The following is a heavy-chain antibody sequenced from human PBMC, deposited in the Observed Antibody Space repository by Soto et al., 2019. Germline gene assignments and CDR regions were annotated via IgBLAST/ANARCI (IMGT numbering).Heavy chain of an antibody. J-gene: IGHJ4*02. V-gene: IGHV3-23*01. CDR1: GFTFSSYA. Sequence: GGSLRLSCAASGFTFSSYAMSWVRQAPGKGLEWVSAISGSGGSTYYADSVKGRFTISRDNSKNTLYLQMNSLRAEDTAVYYYAILPTPMVAATLGAFDYWGQGTLVTFS. CDR3: AILPTPMVAATLGAFDY. CDR2: ISGSGGST. D-gene: IGHD2-15*01.